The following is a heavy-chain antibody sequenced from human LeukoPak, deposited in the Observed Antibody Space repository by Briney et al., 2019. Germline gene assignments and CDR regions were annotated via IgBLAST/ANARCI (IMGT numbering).Heavy chain of an antibody. V-gene: IGHV3-13*05. Sequence: GGSLRLSCAASGFTFSSYDMHWVRQPTGKGLEWVSAIGSAGDPYYPGSVKGRFTISRENAENSLYLQMNSLRVGDTALYYCAREVRFRWLPLDYWGQGTLVTVSS. D-gene: IGHD5-24*01. CDR2: IGSAGDP. CDR3: AREVRFRWLPLDY. CDR1: GFTFSSYD. J-gene: IGHJ4*02.